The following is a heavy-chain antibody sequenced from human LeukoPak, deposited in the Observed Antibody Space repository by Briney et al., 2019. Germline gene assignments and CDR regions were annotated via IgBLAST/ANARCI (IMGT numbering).Heavy chain of an antibody. V-gene: IGHV3-7*01. D-gene: IGHD5-12*01. CDR1: GFTFSSYW. J-gene: IGHJ4*02. CDR2: IKQDGSEK. Sequence: GGSLRLSCAASGFTFSSYWMSWVRQAPGKGLEWVANIKQDGSEKSYVDSVKGRFTISRDNAKNSLYLQMNSLRAEDTAVYYCARRRGYSGYEYGVYLDYWGQGTLVTVSS. CDR3: ARRRGYSGYEYGVYLDY.